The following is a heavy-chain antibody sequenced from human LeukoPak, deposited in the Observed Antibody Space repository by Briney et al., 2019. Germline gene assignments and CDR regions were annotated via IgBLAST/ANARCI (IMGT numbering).Heavy chain of an antibody. J-gene: IGHJ4*02. Sequence: ASVKVSCKASGYTYTSYAMHWVRQAPGQRLEWMGWINAGNGNTKYSQKFQGRVTITRDTSASTAYMELSSLRSEDTAVYYCASDYYDSSGYYAFDYWGQGTLVTVSS. CDR3: ASDYYDSSGYYAFDY. CDR1: GYTYTSYA. CDR2: INAGNGNT. D-gene: IGHD3-22*01. V-gene: IGHV1-3*01.